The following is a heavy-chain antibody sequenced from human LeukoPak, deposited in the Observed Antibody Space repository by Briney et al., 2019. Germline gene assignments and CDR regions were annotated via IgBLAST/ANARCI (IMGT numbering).Heavy chain of an antibody. CDR3: ASDEAWRRSYYRDAFDI. Sequence: PGGSLRLSCAASGFTFDDYGMSWVRQAPGKGLEWVSGINWNGGSTGYADSVKGRFTISRDNAKSSLYLQMNSLRAEDTALYYCASDEAWRRSYYRDAFDIWGQGTMVTVSS. D-gene: IGHD1-26*01. CDR2: INWNGGST. V-gene: IGHV3-20*04. CDR1: GFTFDDYG. J-gene: IGHJ3*02.